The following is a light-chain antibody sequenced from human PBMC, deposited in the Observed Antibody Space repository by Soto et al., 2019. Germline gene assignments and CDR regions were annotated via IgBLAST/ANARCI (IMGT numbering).Light chain of an antibody. V-gene: IGLV1-40*01. J-gene: IGLJ1*01. CDR1: SSNLGAGYD. CDR3: CSYAGSSYYV. Sequence: QAVVTQPPSVSGAPGQRVTLSCTGNSSNLGAGYDVHWYQQLPGAAPKLVIFGNRNRPSGVPERFSGSKSGTSASLAITGLQAEDEADYYCCSYAGSSYYVFGSGTKLTVL. CDR2: GNR.